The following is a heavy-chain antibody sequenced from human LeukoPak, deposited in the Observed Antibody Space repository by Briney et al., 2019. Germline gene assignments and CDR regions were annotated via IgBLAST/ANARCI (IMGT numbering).Heavy chain of an antibody. CDR2: IYYSVST. Sequence: SETLSLTCTVSGVSISSGDYYWSWIPQPPGQDLEWIGYIYYSVSTYYNPSLKSRVTISVDTSKNQFSLKLSSVIAADTAVYYCARDSRRYCSGGSCYSDPDYWGQGTLVTVSS. V-gene: IGHV4-30-4*01. CDR1: GVSISSGDYY. D-gene: IGHD2-15*01. J-gene: IGHJ4*02. CDR3: ARDSRRYCSGGSCYSDPDY.